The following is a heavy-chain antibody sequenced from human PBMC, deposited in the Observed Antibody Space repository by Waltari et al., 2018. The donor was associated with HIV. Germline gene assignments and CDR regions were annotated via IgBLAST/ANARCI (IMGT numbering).Heavy chain of an antibody. CDR1: GGSFSGYY. CDR2: IDQHGTS. Sequence: QVYLPQWGSGLLKPSGTLSLTCAVYGGSFSGYYGTWIRQSQGRGLEWMGEIDQHGTSTYNPSLKGRVTMSVETSKNQFSLTLKSVTAADTAVYYCVRGFGNYGFYFDYWGQGKLVAISS. V-gene: IGHV4-34*02. J-gene: IGHJ4*02. D-gene: IGHD3-16*01. CDR3: VRGFGNYGFYFDY.